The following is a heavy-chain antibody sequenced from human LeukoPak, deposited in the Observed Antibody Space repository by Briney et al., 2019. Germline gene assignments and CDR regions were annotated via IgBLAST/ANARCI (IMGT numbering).Heavy chain of an antibody. CDR1: GGTFNSYA. CDR3: ARVGYSGYDPGFDY. CDR2: IIPIFGTA. J-gene: IGHJ4*02. Sequence: SVKVSCKASGGTFNSYAISWVRQAPGQGLEWMGGIIPIFGTANYAQKFQGRVTITADESTSTAYMELSSLRSEDTAVYYCARVGYSGYDPGFDYWGQGTLVTVSS. D-gene: IGHD5-12*01. V-gene: IGHV1-69*13.